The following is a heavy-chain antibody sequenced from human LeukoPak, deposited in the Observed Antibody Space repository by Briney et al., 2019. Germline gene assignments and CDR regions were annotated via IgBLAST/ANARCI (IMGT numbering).Heavy chain of an antibody. D-gene: IGHD6-19*01. J-gene: IGHJ5*02. CDR1: GYTLTRYY. CDR3: ARVGQWRFDP. CDR2: INPSGGST. Sequence: ASVKVSCKASGYTLTRYYMHWVRQAPGQGLEWMGIINPSGGSTSYAQKFQGRVTMTRDTSTSTVYMELSSLRSEDTAVYYCARVGQWRFDPWGQGTLVTVSS. V-gene: IGHV1-46*01.